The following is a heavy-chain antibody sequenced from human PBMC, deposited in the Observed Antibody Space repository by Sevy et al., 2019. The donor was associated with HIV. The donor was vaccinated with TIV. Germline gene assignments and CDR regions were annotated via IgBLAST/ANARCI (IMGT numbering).Heavy chain of an antibody. CDR1: GFTFDDYA. V-gene: IGHV3-9*01. J-gene: IGHJ4*02. Sequence: GGSLRLSCAASGFTFDDYAMHWVRQAPGKGLEWVSGISWHSANIGYADSVKGRFTISRDNAKNSLYLQMNSLRAEDTALYYCAKAENRPYSSGWYDYWGRGTLVTVSS. CDR3: AKAENRPYSSGWYDY. CDR2: ISWHSANI. D-gene: IGHD6-19*01.